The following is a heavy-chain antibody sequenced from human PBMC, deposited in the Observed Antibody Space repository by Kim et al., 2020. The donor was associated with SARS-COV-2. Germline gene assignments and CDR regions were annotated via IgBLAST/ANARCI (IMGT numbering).Heavy chain of an antibody. J-gene: IGHJ4*02. Sequence: NPSPKSRVTISVDPSKNQFSLTLGSVTAADTAVYYCARVGGYSFFGGVDYWGQGTLVTVSS. D-gene: IGHD5-18*01. V-gene: IGHV4-59*01. CDR3: ARVGGYSFFGGVDY.